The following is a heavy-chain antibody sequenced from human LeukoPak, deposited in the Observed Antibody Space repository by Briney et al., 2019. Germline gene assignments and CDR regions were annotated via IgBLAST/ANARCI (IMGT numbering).Heavy chain of an antibody. CDR1: GCTFTSYG. V-gene: IGHV1-18*01. J-gene: IGHJ4*02. CDR3: ARDRKVGATLWRTDY. Sequence: ASVKVSCKASGCTFTSYGISWVRQAPGQGLEWMGWISAYNGNTNYAQKLQGRVTMTTDTSTSTAYMELRSLRSDDTAVYYCARDRKVGATLWRTDYWGQGTLVTVSS. D-gene: IGHD1-26*01. CDR2: ISAYNGNT.